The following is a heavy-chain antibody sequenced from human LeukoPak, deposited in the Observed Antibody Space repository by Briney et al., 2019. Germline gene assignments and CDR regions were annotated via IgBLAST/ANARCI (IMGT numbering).Heavy chain of an antibody. J-gene: IGHJ4*02. CDR3: ARSGGSRGTVTPPGDF. D-gene: IGHD4-17*01. Sequence: ASVKVSCKASGYTFTNYAMHWVRQAPGQRLEWMGWINTGNGNTKYSQEFQGRLTITRDTSASTVYMDLSSLKSEDMAVYYCARSGGSRGTVTPPGDFWGQGTLVTVSS. V-gene: IGHV1-3*03. CDR1: GYTFTNYA. CDR2: INTGNGNT.